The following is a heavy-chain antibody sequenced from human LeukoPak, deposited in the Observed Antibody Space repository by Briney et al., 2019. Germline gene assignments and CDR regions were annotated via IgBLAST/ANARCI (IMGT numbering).Heavy chain of an antibody. D-gene: IGHD3-22*01. CDR3: ARYDYYDSSGYYDSFDY. Sequence: SQTLSLTCTVSGGSISSGDYYWSWIRQPPGKGLEWIGYIYYSGSTYYNPSLKSRVTISVDTSKNQFSLKLSSVTAADTAVYYCARYDYYDSSGYYDSFDYWGQGTLVTVSS. CDR2: IYYSGST. CDR1: GGSISSGDYY. V-gene: IGHV4-30-4*01. J-gene: IGHJ4*02.